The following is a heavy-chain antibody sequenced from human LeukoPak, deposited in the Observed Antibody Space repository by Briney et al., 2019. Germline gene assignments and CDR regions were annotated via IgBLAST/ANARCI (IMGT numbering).Heavy chain of an antibody. CDR2: ISISGTKT. Sequence: GALRLFFAASEFDLSPHAMTWVRQASGKGLEWVSAISISGTKTYYADSVKGRFTISRDNSKNTLYLQMYSLRAEDTAVYYCANEIRPNDYWGQGTLVTVSS. CDR1: EFDLSPHA. D-gene: IGHD4-17*01. J-gene: IGHJ4*02. CDR3: ANEIRPNDY. V-gene: IGHV3-23*01.